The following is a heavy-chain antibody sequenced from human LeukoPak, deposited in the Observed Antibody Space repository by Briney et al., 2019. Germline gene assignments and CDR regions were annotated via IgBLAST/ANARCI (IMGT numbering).Heavy chain of an antibody. J-gene: IGHJ4*02. Sequence: SETLSLTCTVSGGSISSGSYYWSWIRQPAGKGLEWIGRIYPSESTNYNPSLRSRVTISIDTSKNQFSLKLSSVAAADTAVYYCARASGRYGYMIDYWGQGTLVTVSS. CDR3: ARASGRYGYMIDY. V-gene: IGHV4-61*02. CDR2: IYPSEST. CDR1: GGSISSGSYY. D-gene: IGHD5-24*01.